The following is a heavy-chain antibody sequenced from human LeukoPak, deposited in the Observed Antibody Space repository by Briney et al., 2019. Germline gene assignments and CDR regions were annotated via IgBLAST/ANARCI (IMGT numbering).Heavy chain of an antibody. CDR2: IYRGGST. CDR1: GFTVSSNY. V-gene: IGHV3-53*01. J-gene: IGHJ4*02. D-gene: IGHD3-3*01. Sequence: PGGSLRLSCAASGFTVSSNYMSWVREAPGKGLEWVSVIYRGGSTYYADSVKGRFTISRDNSKNTLYLQMNSLRAEDTAVYYRARGLDDFWSGYYLDYWGQGTLVTVSS. CDR3: ARGLDDFWSGYYLDY.